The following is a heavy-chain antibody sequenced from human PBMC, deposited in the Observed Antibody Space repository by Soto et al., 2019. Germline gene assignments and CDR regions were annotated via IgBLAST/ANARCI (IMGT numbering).Heavy chain of an antibody. V-gene: IGHV1-18*04. CDR3: ARDDSSSWGKADY. Sequence: QVQLVQSGAEVKKPGASVKVSCKASGYTFTNYGFSWVRQAPGQGLEWMGWISAYNGNTNYAQKLQGRVTMTKDTPTTTGYMELISRRSNDTAIYYCARDDSSSWGKADYWGQGTLVTVSS. CDR2: ISAYNGNT. D-gene: IGHD6-13*01. CDR1: GYTFTNYG. J-gene: IGHJ4*02.